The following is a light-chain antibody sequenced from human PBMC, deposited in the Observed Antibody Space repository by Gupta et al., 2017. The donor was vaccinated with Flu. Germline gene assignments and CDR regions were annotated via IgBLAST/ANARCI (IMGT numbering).Light chain of an antibody. Sequence: DIQMTPSPSSLFASIGDSVTITCRTRHKIGDYLNWYQQRPGKAPSLLIYTASSLESGVPSRFSGSGSGTDFTLTISSLQPEDFAIYYCQQSDSTPCTFGQGTKVELK. CDR2: TAS. CDR1: HKIGDY. J-gene: IGKJ1*01. CDR3: QQSDSTPCT. V-gene: IGKV1-39*01.